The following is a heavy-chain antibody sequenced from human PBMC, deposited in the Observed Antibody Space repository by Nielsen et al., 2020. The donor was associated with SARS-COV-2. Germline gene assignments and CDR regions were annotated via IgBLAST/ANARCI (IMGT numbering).Heavy chain of an antibody. Sequence: GGSLRLSCAASGFTFSSYWMSWVRQAPGKGLEWVANIKQDGSEKYYVDSVKGRFTISRDNAKNSLYLQMNSLRAEDTAVYYCARGGITMVRGVLNWFDPWGQGTLVTVSS. V-gene: IGHV3-7*03. J-gene: IGHJ5*02. CDR1: GFTFSSYW. CDR2: IKQDGSEK. CDR3: ARGGITMVRGVLNWFDP. D-gene: IGHD3-10*01.